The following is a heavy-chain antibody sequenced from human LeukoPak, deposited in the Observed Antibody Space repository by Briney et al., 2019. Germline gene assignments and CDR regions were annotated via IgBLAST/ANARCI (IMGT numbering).Heavy chain of an antibody. CDR1: GFTFSSYG. D-gene: IGHD1-1*01. CDR3: ARDTERRLDY. Sequence: PGGSLRLSCAASGFTFSSYGVHWVRQAPGKGLEWVAVISYDGSNKYYADSVKGRFTISRDNSKNTLYLQMNSLRAEDTAVYYCARDTERRLDYWGQGTLVTVSS. CDR2: ISYDGSNK. V-gene: IGHV3-33*05. J-gene: IGHJ4*02.